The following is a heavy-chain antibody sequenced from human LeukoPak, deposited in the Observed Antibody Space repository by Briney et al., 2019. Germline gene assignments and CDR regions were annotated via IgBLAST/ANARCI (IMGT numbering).Heavy chain of an antibody. Sequence: GGSLRLSCAASGFTFDDYGMSWARQAPGKGLEWVSGINWHGGSTGYADAVKGRFTSSRDNAKNSLYLQMNSLRAEDTALYHCARVGYDSSGYYYSPWGQGTLVTVSS. D-gene: IGHD3-22*01. J-gene: IGHJ5*02. V-gene: IGHV3-20*01. CDR2: INWHGGST. CDR1: GFTFDDYG. CDR3: ARVGYDSSGYYYSP.